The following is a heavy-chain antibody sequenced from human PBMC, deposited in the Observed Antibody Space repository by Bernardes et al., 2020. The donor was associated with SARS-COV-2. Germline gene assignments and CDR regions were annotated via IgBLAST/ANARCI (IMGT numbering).Heavy chain of an antibody. CDR1: GYTFTTSW. V-gene: IGHV5-51*01. D-gene: IGHD6-6*01. J-gene: IGHJ4*02. Sequence: GESLKISCKDSGYTFTTSWIGWVRQMPGKGLEWMGIIYPGDSDTRYSPSFQGQVTISADKAISTAYLQWSSLKASDTAMYYCARTPEYSSSSGLDFWGQGTLVTVSS. CDR3: ARTPEYSSSSGLDF. CDR2: IYPGDSDT.